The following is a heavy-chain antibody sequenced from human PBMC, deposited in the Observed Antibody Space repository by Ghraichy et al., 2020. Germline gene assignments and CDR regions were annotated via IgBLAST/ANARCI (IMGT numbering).Heavy chain of an antibody. J-gene: IGHJ6*02. D-gene: IGHD6-13*01. CDR1: GFTFTSSA. Sequence: SVKVSCKASGFTFTSSAVQWVRQARGQRLEWIGWIVVGSGNTNYAQKFQERVTITRDMSTSTAYMELSSLRSEDTAVYYCAAAPEYSSSWYSYYYYYGMDVWGQGTTVTVSS. CDR3: AAAPEYSSSWYSYYYYYGMDV. V-gene: IGHV1-58*01. CDR2: IVVGSGNT.